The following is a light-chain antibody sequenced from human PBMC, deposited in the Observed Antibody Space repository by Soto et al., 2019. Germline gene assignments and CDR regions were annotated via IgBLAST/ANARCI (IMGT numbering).Light chain of an antibody. Sequence: DIQMTQSPSSLSASVGDRVTITCQARQDISNYLNWYQQKPGKAPKLLIYDASNLETGVPSRFSGSGSGTDFTFNISSLQPEDIATYYCQQYDNLPPLTFGGGTKVEIK. CDR3: QQYDNLPPLT. CDR1: QDISNY. J-gene: IGKJ4*02. V-gene: IGKV1-33*01. CDR2: DAS.